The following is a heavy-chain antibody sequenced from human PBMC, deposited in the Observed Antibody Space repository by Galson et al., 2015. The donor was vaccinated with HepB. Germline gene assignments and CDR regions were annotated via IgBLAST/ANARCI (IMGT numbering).Heavy chain of an antibody. CDR2: FDPEDGET. V-gene: IGHV1-24*01. CDR1: GSTLTELS. D-gene: IGHD4-11*01. Sequence: SVKVSCKVSGSTLTELSMHWVRQAPGKGLEWMGGFDPEDGETIYAQKFQGRVTMTEDTSTDTAYMKLSSLRSEDTAVFYCATRPPGLPTVTTVGHYYGMDVWGQGTTVTVSS. J-gene: IGHJ6*02. CDR3: ATRPPGLPTVTTVGHYYGMDV.